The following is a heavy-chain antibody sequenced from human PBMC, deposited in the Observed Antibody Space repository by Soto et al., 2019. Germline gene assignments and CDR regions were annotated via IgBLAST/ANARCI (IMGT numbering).Heavy chain of an antibody. J-gene: IGHJ3*02. V-gene: IGHV4-31*03. CDR3: ARGENYDILTGYYTPVGTDAFDI. CDR1: GGSISSGGYY. CDR2: IYYSGST. D-gene: IGHD3-9*01. Sequence: SETLSLTCTVSGGSISSGGYYWSWIRQHPGKGLEWIGYIYYSGSTYYNPSLKSRVTISVDTSKNQFSLKLSSVTAADTAVYYCARGENYDILTGYYTPVGTDAFDIWGQGTMVTVSS.